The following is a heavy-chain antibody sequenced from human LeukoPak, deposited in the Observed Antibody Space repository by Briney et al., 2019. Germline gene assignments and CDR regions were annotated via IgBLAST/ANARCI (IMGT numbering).Heavy chain of an antibody. CDR1: GFTFSSYG. J-gene: IGHJ4*02. Sequence: GRSLRLSCAASGFTFSSYGMHWVRQATGKGLEWVSAIGTAGDTYYPGSVKGRFTISRENAKNSLYLQMNSLRAGDTAVYYCARGRIGGYYDSWGQGTLVTVSS. CDR2: IGTAGDT. D-gene: IGHD3-22*01. CDR3: ARGRIGGYYDS. V-gene: IGHV3-13*01.